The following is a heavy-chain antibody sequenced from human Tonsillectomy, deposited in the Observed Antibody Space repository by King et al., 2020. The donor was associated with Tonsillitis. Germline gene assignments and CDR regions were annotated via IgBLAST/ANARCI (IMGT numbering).Heavy chain of an antibody. J-gene: IGHJ6*03. CDR2: IDPTDSYT. V-gene: IGHV5-10-1*03. Sequence: DVQLVESGAEVKKPGESLRISCKGSGYSFTSYWISWVRQMPGKGLEWMGRIDPTDSYTNYSPSFQGHVTFSADKSISTAYLQWSSLKASDTAIYYCARDLDYYYYMDVWGKGTTVTVSS. CDR3: ARDLDYYYYMDV. CDR1: GYSFTSYW. D-gene: IGHD3/OR15-3a*01.